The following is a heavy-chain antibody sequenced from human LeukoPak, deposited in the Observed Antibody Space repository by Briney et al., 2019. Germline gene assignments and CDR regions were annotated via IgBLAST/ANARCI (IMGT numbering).Heavy chain of an antibody. D-gene: IGHD3-3*01. V-gene: IGHV1-69*13. J-gene: IGHJ4*02. Sequence: GASVKVSCKASGYTFTSYAISWVRQAPGQGLEWMGGIIPIFGTANYAQKFQGRVTITADESTSTAYMELSSLRSEDTAVYYCARASDYDFWSGYPTYYFDYWGQGTLVTVSS. CDR1: GYTFTSYA. CDR3: ARASDYDFWSGYPTYYFDY. CDR2: IIPIFGTA.